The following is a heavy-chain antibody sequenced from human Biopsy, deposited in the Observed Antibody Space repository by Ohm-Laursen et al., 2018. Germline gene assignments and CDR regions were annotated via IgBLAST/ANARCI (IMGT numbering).Heavy chain of an antibody. CDR3: ARLAQIYGDSPFDP. CDR2: IIPLFGAP. Sequence: SSVKVSCKASGAIFSNYAITWVRQAPGQGLEWMGGIIPLFGAPNYAQKFQGRLTITADESKSTTYMELSSLRSEDTAVYYCARLAQIYGDSPFDPWGQGTLVTVSS. V-gene: IGHV1-69*01. CDR1: GAIFSNYA. J-gene: IGHJ5*02. D-gene: IGHD4-17*01.